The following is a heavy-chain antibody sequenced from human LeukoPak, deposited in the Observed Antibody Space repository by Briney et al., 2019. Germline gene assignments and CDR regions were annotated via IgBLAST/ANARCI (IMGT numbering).Heavy chain of an antibody. J-gene: IGHJ4*02. V-gene: IGHV3-23*01. CDR2: ISDSGGST. Sequence: ETLSLTCTVSGGSISSYYWSWVRQAPGKGLEWVSIISDSGGSTYYADSVKGRFTISRDNSKNTLYLQMNSLRVEDTAVYYCAPSAFDYWGQGTLVTVSS. CDR3: APSAFDY. CDR1: GGSISSYY.